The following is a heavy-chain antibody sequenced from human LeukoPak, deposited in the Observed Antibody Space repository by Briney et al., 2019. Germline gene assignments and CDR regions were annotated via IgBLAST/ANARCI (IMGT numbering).Heavy chain of an antibody. V-gene: IGHV1-69*06. CDR2: IIPIFGTA. CDR1: GGTFSSYA. CDR3: ARGEVVTAVLPGDGMDV. D-gene: IGHD2-21*02. Sequence: ASVKVSCKASGGTFSSYAISWVRQAPGQGLEWMGGIIPIFGTANYAQKFQGRVTITADKSTSTAYMELSSLRSEDTAVYYCARGEVVTAVLPGDGMDVWGQGTTVTVSS. J-gene: IGHJ6*02.